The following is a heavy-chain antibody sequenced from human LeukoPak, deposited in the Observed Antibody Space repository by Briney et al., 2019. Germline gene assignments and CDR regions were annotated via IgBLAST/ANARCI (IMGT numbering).Heavy chain of an antibody. D-gene: IGHD6-19*01. J-gene: IGHJ5*02. CDR2: INPNSGGT. Sequence: GASVKVSCKASGYTFTGCYMHWVRQAPGQGLEWMGWINPNSGGTNYAQKFQGRVTMTRDTSISTAYMELSRLRSDDTAVYYCAREMVAYSSGWYNWFDPWGQGTLVTVSS. CDR1: GYTFTGCY. CDR3: AREMVAYSSGWYNWFDP. V-gene: IGHV1-2*02.